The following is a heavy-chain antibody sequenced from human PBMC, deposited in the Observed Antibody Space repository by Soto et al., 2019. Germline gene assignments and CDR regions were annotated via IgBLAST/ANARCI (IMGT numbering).Heavy chain of an antibody. CDR1: GFTFSSYG. CDR3: AKDPRSSRSGYYSYYFDY. V-gene: IGHV3-30*18. Sequence: LRLSCAASGFTFSSYGMHWVRQSPGKGLEWVAVISDDGNNKYYGDSVKGRFTVSRDNSKNTLDLQMNSLRAEDTAVYCCAKDPRSSRSGYYSYYFDYWGQGTLVTVSS. J-gene: IGHJ4*02. D-gene: IGHD3-22*01. CDR2: ISDDGNNK.